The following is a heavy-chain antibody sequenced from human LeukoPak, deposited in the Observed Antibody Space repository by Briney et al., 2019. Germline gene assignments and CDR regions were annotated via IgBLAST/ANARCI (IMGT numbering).Heavy chain of an antibody. CDR3: TRDRTSYDVWTGLHQYYMDV. J-gene: IGHJ6*02. Sequence: GGSLRLSCAASGFTFSSYSMNWVRQAPGKGLEWGSYIRSSSSYIYYADSVKGRFTIYRDNAKNSLYLQMQSLRAEDTAVYHGTRDRTSYDVWTGLHQYYMDVWGQGTTVTVSS. CDR2: IRSSSSYI. CDR1: GFTFSSYS. V-gene: IGHV3-21*05. D-gene: IGHD3-3*01.